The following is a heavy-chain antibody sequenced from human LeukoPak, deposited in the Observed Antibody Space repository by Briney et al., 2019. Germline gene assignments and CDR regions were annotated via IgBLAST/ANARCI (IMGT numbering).Heavy chain of an antibody. J-gene: IGHJ4*02. CDR3: ARETSRIIYY. CDR1: GFSIKSGYW. CDR2: IYVNGNT. Sequence: SEPLSLTCAVSGFSIKSGYWWGWVRQPPGQGLEWIGSIYVNGNTFYNPSLKSRVSMSVDTSKNQFSLTMTSVTAADTAVYFCARETSRIIYYWGQGALVTVSS. V-gene: IGHV4-38-2*02.